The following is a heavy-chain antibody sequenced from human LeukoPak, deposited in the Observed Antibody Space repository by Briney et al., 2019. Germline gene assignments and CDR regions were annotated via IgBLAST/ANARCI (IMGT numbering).Heavy chain of an antibody. D-gene: IGHD3-9*01. CDR2: IRYDGGNK. J-gene: IGHJ4*02. V-gene: IGHV3-30*02. Sequence: GGSLRLSCAASGFTFSSHGLQWVRQAPGKGLEWVAFIRYDGGNKYYADSVKGRFTISRDNSKNTLYLQMNSLRAEDTAVYYCARDYDILTGYPYYFDYWGQGTLVTVSS. CDR3: ARDYDILTGYPYYFDY. CDR1: GFTFSSHG.